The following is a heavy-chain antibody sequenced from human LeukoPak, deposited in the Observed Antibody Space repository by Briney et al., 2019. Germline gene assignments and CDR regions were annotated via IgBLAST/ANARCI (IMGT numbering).Heavy chain of an antibody. CDR3: ARREYQLLT. D-gene: IGHD2-2*01. J-gene: IGHJ6*02. CDR2: INHSGST. Sequence: PSETLSLTCAVHGGSFSGYYWSWIRQPPGKGLEWIGEINHSGSTNYNPSLKSRVTISVDTSKNQFSLKLSSVTAADTAVYYCARREYQLLTWGQGTTVTVSS. CDR1: GGSFSGYY. V-gene: IGHV4-34*01.